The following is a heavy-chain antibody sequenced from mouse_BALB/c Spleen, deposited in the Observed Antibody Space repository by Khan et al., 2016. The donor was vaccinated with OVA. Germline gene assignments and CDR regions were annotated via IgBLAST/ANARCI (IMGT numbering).Heavy chain of an antibody. CDR3: ARVGYSGTMDY. J-gene: IGHJ4*01. CDR2: INTYTGEP. V-gene: IGHV9-3-1*01. CDR1: GYTFTTHG. Sequence: QIQFVQSGPELKKPGVTVKISCKASGYTFTTHGMNWVKQAPGKGLKWMGWINTYTGEPTYVDDFKGRFAFSLETSSSTAYLQINNLKNEDSATYFCARVGYSGTMDYWGQGTSVTVSS. D-gene: IGHD2-14*01.